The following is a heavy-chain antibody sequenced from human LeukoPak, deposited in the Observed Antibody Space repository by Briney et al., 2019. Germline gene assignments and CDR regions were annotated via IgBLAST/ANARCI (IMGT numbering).Heavy chain of an antibody. CDR1: GGSISSYY. CDR2: IYYSGST. V-gene: IGHV4-59*01. Sequence: SETLSLTCTVSGGSISSYYWSWIRQPPGKGLEWIGYIYYSGSTNYNPSLKSRVTISVDTSKNQFSLKLSSVTAADTAVYYCARDAPYCSSTSCYGAFDIWGQGTMVTVSS. J-gene: IGHJ3*02. CDR3: ARDAPYCSSTSCYGAFDI. D-gene: IGHD2-2*01.